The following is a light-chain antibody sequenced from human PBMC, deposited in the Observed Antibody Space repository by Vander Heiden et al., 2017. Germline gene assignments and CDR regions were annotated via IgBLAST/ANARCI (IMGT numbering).Light chain of an antibody. Sequence: QSALTQPASVSVSPGQSITISRTGTSSDIGTYNFVSWYQQHPGKAPKLMIYDVSDRPSGVSDRFSGSKSGNTASLTISGLQAEDEADYYCSSYTSSTTVVFGGGTTLTVL. V-gene: IGLV2-14*03. CDR2: DVS. CDR3: SSYTSSTTVV. CDR1: SSDIGTYNF. J-gene: IGLJ3*02.